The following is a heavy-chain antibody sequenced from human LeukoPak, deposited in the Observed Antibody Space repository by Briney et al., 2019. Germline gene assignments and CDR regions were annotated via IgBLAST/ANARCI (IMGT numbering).Heavy chain of an antibody. J-gene: IGHJ4*02. Sequence: SGTLSLICGVSGGSISSTNWWTWVRQPPGKGLEWIGEVHLDGRTNYNPSLESRLTMSVDFSENHISLKLTSVTAADTAVSYCAREGGFYRPLDYSGQGTLVTVSS. CDR1: GGSISSTNW. D-gene: IGHD3-3*01. CDR2: VHLDGRT. V-gene: IGHV4-4*02. CDR3: AREGGFYRPLDY.